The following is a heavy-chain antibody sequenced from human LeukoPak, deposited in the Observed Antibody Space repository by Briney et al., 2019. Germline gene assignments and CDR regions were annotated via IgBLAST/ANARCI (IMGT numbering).Heavy chain of an antibody. CDR2: FDPEDGET. CDR1: RYTLTELS. V-gene: IGHV1-24*01. D-gene: IGHD2-8*01. J-gene: IGHJ1*01. Sequence: ASVKVSCKVSRYTLTELSMHWVRQAPGKGLEWMGGFDPEDGETIYAQKFQGRVTMTEDTSTDTAYMELSSLRSEDTAVYYCATSSYCTNGVCYGGSEYFQHWGQGTLVTVSS. CDR3: ATSSYCTNGVCYGGSEYFQH.